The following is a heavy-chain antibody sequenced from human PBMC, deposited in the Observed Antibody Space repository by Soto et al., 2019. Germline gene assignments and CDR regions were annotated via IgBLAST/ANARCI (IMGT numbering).Heavy chain of an antibody. CDR2: IYYNGYT. CDR3: AGGPFTTVTTLAWFDP. D-gene: IGHD4-17*01. J-gene: IGHJ5*02. CDR1: GGSISSYY. Sequence: QVQLQESGPGLVKPSETLSLTCTVSGGSISSYYWSWIRQPPGKGLEWIGYIYYNGYTNYNPSLKSRFTISIDTSKIQFSLKLFSVTAADTAVYYCAGGPFTTVTTLAWFDPWGQGTLVTVSS. V-gene: IGHV4-59*01.